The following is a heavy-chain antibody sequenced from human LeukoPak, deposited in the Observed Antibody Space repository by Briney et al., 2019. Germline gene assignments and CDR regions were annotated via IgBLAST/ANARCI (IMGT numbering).Heavy chain of an antibody. J-gene: IGHJ4*02. Sequence: SVKVSCKASGGTFSSYTISWVRQAPGQGLEWMGRIFPILGIANYAQKFQGRVTITADKSTSTAYMELSSLRSEDTAVYYCAAVVEMATIWGFDYWGQGTLVTVSS. V-gene: IGHV1-69*02. D-gene: IGHD5-24*01. CDR2: IFPILGIA. CDR1: GGTFSSYT. CDR3: AAVVEMATIWGFDY.